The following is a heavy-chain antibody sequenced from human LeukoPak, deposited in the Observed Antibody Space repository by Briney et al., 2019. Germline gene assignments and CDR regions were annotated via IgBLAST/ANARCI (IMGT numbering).Heavy chain of an antibody. CDR1: GFTFSSYA. J-gene: IGHJ4*02. D-gene: IGHD6-13*01. CDR2: ISGSGGST. CDR3: AKDWSRGSSGMGAFDY. Sequence: GGSLRLSCAASGFTFSSYAMSWVRQAPGKGLEWVSAISGSGGSTYYADSVKGRFTISRDNSKNTPYLQMNSLRAEDTAVYYCAKDWSRGSSGMGAFDYWGQGTLVTVSS. V-gene: IGHV3-23*01.